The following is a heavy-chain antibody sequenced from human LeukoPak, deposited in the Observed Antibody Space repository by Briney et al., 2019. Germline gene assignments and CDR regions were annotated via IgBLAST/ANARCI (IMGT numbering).Heavy chain of an antibody. CDR1: GFTFSSYG. J-gene: IGHJ6*02. V-gene: IGHV3-30*18. D-gene: IGHD6-13*01. CDR2: ISYDGSNK. CDR3: AKDPRSWYSLWYYYCGMDV. Sequence: GRSLRLSCAASGFTFSSYGMHWVRQAPGKGLEWVAVISYDGSNKYYADSVKGRFTISRDNSKNTLYLQMNSLRAEDTAVYYCAKDPRSWYSLWYYYCGMDVWGQGTTVTVSS.